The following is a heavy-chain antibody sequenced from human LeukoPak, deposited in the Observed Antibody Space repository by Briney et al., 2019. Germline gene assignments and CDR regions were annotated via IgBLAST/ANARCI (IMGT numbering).Heavy chain of an antibody. CDR3: ARREIAVAGMDYFDY. CDR2: IYPGDSDT. V-gene: IGHV5-51*01. Sequence: GESLKISCKGSGYSFTSYWIGWVRQMPGKGLEWMGIIYPGDSDTRYSPSFQGQVTISADKSISTAYLQWSSLKASDPAMYYCARREIAVAGMDYFDYWGQGTLVTVSS. CDR1: GYSFTSYW. D-gene: IGHD6-19*01. J-gene: IGHJ4*02.